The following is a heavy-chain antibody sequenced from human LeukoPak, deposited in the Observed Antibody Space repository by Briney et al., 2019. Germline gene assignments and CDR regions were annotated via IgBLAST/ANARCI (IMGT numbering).Heavy chain of an antibody. Sequence: GGSLRLSCAASGFTVSSSYMGWVRQAPGKGLEWVSVIYIDGNTYYADSVKGRFTISRDNSKNTLYLQMNSLRAEDTAVYYCARDRGSGWYDYWGQGTLVTVSS. V-gene: IGHV3-66*01. D-gene: IGHD6-19*01. CDR1: GFTVSSSY. CDR2: IYIDGNT. J-gene: IGHJ4*02. CDR3: ARDRGSGWYDY.